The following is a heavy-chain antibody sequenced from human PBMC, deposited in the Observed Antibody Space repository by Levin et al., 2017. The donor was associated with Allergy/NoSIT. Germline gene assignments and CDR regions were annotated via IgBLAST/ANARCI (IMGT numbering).Heavy chain of an antibody. CDR3: ASRGGGKGRGSGYDQNRNYYMDV. J-gene: IGHJ6*03. V-gene: IGHV3-48*01. Sequence: PGGSLRLSCAASGFTFSSYSMNWVRQAPGKGLEWVSYISSSSSTIYYADSVKGRFTISRDNAKNSLYLQMNSLRAEDTAVYYCASRGGGKGRGSGYDQNRNYYMDVWGKGTTVTVSS. D-gene: IGHD5-12*01. CDR1: GFTFSSYS. CDR2: ISSSSSTI.